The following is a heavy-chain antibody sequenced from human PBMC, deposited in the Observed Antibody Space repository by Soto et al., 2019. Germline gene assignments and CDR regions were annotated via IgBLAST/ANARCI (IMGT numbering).Heavy chain of an antibody. CDR3: AREAPRHIVVVTASDAFDI. Sequence: QVQLQESGPGLVKPSETLSLTCTVSGGSVSSGSYYWSWIRQPPGKGLEWIGYIYYSGSTNYNPSLKSRVTISVDTSKNQFSLKLSSVTAADTAVYYCAREAPRHIVVVTASDAFDIWGQGTMVTVSS. V-gene: IGHV4-61*01. D-gene: IGHD2-21*02. J-gene: IGHJ3*02. CDR2: IYYSGST. CDR1: GGSVSSGSYY.